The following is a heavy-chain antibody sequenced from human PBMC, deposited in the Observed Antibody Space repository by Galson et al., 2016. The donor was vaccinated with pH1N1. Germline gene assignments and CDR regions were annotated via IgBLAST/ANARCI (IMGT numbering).Heavy chain of an antibody. CDR2: IHHTGNT. Sequence: LSLTCGVSGYSITRGYYWGWIRQPPGKGLEWIGTIHHTGNTDYNPSLKNRHTISLDTSKNQFSLKPISVTAADTAMYYCARRYSSGWSGGDDAFDIWGQGTMVTVSS. V-gene: IGHV4-38-2*01. J-gene: IGHJ3*02. CDR1: GYSITRGYY. D-gene: IGHD6-19*01. CDR3: ARRYSSGWSGGDDAFDI.